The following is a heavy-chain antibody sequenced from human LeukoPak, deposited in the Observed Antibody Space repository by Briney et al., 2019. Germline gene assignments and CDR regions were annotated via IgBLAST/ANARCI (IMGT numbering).Heavy chain of an antibody. CDR2: ISYDGSNK. Sequence: GGSLRLSCAASGFTFSSYAMHWVRQAPGKGLEWVAVISYDGSNKYYADSVKGRFTISRDNSKNTLYLQMNSLRAEDTAVYHCARDRISYTIFTFGLDYWGQGTLVTVSS. CDR1: GFTFSSYA. D-gene: IGHD3-9*01. J-gene: IGHJ4*02. V-gene: IGHV3-30*04. CDR3: ARDRISYTIFTFGLDY.